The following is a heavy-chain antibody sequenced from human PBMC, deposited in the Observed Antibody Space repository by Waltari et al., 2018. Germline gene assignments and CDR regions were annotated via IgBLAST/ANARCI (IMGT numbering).Heavy chain of an antibody. Sequence: QVQLVQSGAEVKKPGASVKVSCKASGYTFTGYYMHWVRQAPGQGIEWVGSMNAHIGSTYYADAVKGRFTISRDNSKNTLYLQMSSLRAEDTAIYYCAKDRDRGYSGRGDFDYWGQGTLVTVSS. CDR3: AKDRDRGYSGRGDFDY. D-gene: IGHD5-12*01. V-gene: IGHV1-2*02. CDR1: GYTFTGYY. CDR2: MNAHIGST. J-gene: IGHJ4*02.